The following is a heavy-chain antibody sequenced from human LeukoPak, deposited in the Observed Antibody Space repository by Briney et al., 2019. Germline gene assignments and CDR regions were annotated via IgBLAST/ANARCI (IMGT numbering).Heavy chain of an antibody. D-gene: IGHD3-16*01. V-gene: IGHV3-7*04. J-gene: IGHJ3*02. Sequence: GGSLRLSCAAPGFTLSSYWMSWVRQAPGKGLEWVANIKQDGSENYYVDSVKGRFTISRDNPKNSLYLQMNSLRAEDTAVYYCARDWGSDAFDIWGQGTMVTVSS. CDR2: IKQDGSEN. CDR1: GFTLSSYW. CDR3: ARDWGSDAFDI.